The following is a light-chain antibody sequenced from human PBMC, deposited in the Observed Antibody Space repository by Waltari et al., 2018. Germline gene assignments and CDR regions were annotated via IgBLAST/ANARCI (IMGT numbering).Light chain of an antibody. Sequence: QTVVTQEPSLSVSPGGTVTLTCALSSGSVSTTSYATWYQQTPGPPPRTLVYKGNSRSSGVPDRFSGCILGNKAALTITGAQADDESHYFCFFYMGSDIWVSGGGTKLTVL. CDR2: KGN. V-gene: IGLV8-61*01. J-gene: IGLJ3*02. CDR1: SGSVSTTSY. CDR3: FFYMGSDIWV.